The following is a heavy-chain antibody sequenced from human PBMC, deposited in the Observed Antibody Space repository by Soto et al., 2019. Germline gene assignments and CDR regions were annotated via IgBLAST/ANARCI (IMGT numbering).Heavy chain of an antibody. V-gene: IGHV4-34*01. J-gene: IGHJ3*02. CDR3: ARGVVGATTDAFDI. CDR1: GGSFSGYY. CDR2: INHSGST. D-gene: IGHD1-26*01. Sequence: ETLSLTCAVYGGSFSGYYWSWIRQPPGKGLEWIGEINHSGSTNYNPSLKSRVTISVDTSKNQFSLKLSSVTAADTAVYYCARGVVGATTDAFDIWGQGTMVTVSS.